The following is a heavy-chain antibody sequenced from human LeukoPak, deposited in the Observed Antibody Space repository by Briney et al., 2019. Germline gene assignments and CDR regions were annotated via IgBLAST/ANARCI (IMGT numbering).Heavy chain of an antibody. Sequence: PGGSLRLSCAASGFTFSSHAMHWVRQAPGKGLEWVAVISYDGSNKYYADSVKGRFTISRDNSKNTLYLQMNSLRAEDTAVYYCGDFDYWGQGTLVTVSS. V-gene: IGHV3-30-3*01. CDR1: GFTFSSHA. J-gene: IGHJ4*02. CDR3: GDFDY. CDR2: ISYDGSNK.